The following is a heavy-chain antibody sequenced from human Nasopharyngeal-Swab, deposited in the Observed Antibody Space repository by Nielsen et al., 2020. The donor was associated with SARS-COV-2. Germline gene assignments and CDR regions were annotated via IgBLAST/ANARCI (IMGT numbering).Heavy chain of an antibody. CDR2: INHSGST. J-gene: IGHJ4*02. D-gene: IGHD3-22*01. CDR1: GGSFSGYY. CDR3: ARGTQIVVETWYYFDY. V-gene: IGHV4-34*01. Sequence: SETLSLTCAVYGGSFSGYYWNWIRQPPGRGLEWIGEINHSGSTNYNPSLKSRVTISIDTPKNQFSLKLSSVTAADTAVYYCARGTQIVVETWYYFDYWGQGTLVTVSS.